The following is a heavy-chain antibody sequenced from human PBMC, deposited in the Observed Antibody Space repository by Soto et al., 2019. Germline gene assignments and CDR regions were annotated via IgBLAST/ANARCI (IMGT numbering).Heavy chain of an antibody. J-gene: IGHJ4*02. CDR1: GYTFTGYY. CDR3: ASNLRLGELSLDY. CDR2: INPNSGGT. V-gene: IGHV1-2*04. Sequence: ASVKVSCKASGYTFTGYYMHWVRQAPGQGLEWMGWINPNSGGTNYAQKFQGWVTMTRDTSISTAYMELSRLRSDDTAVYYCASNLRLGELSLDYWGQGTLVTVSS. D-gene: IGHD3-16*02.